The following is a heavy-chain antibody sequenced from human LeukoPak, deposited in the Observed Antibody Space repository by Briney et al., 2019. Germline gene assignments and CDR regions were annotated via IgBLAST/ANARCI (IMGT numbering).Heavy chain of an antibody. CDR2: INPNSGGT. J-gene: IGHJ4*02. CDR1: GYTFTGYY. CDR3: ARDIAVSPGFGY. D-gene: IGHD6-19*01. V-gene: IGHV1-2*02. Sequence: ASVKVSCKASGYTFTGYYMHWVRQAPGQGLEWMGWINPNSGGTNYAQKFQGRVTMTRDTSISTAYMELSRLRSDDTAVYYCARDIAVSPGFGYWGQGTLVAVSS.